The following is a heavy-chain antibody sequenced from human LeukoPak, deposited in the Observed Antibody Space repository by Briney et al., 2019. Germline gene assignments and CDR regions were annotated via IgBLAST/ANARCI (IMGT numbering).Heavy chain of an antibody. Sequence: PSETLSLTCAVYGGSFSGYYWSWIRQPPGKGLEWIGEINHSGSTNYNPSLKSRVTISVDTSKNQFSLKLSSVTAADTAVYYCARESWGSIVGATRSYYYYMDVWGKGTTVTVSS. CDR2: INHSGST. J-gene: IGHJ6*03. D-gene: IGHD1-26*01. V-gene: IGHV4-34*01. CDR1: GGSFSGYY. CDR3: ARESWGSIVGATRSYYYYMDV.